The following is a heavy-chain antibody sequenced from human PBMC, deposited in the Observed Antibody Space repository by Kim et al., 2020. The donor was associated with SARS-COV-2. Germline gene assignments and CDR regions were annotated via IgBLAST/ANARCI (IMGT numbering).Heavy chain of an antibody. CDR2: IIPILGIA. V-gene: IGHV1-69*04. D-gene: IGHD5-18*01. Sequence: SVKVSCKASGGTFSSYAISWVRQAPGQGLEWMGRIIPILGIANYAQKFQGRVTITADKSTSTAYMELSSLRSEDTAVYYCASTYREDTPQPDYWGQGTLVTVSS. CDR3: ASTYREDTPQPDY. J-gene: IGHJ4*02. CDR1: GGTFSSYA.